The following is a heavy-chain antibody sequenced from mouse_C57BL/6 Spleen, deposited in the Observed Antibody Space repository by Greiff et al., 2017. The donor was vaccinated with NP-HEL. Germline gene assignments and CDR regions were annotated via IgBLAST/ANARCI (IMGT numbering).Heavy chain of an antibody. CDR3: AREGQLRPPFDY. J-gene: IGHJ2*01. Sequence: EVKLMGSGGGLVKPGGSLKLSCAASGFTFSSYAMSWVRQTPEKRLEWVATISDGGSYTYYPDNVKGRFTISRDNAKNNLYLQMSHLKSEDTAMYYCAREGQLRPPFDYWGQGTTLTVSS. CDR2: ISDGGSYT. V-gene: IGHV5-4*01. D-gene: IGHD3-2*02. CDR1: GFTFSSYA.